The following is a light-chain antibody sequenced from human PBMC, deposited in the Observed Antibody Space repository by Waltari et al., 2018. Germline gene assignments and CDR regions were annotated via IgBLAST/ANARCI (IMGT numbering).Light chain of an antibody. J-gene: IGLJ2*01. CDR2: AVS. Sequence: QSALTQPASVSGSPGQSITISCTGTSSDVGNYPRVSWYQQHPGKAPKLMIYAVSKRPSGVSDRFSGSKSGDMASLTISGLQPEDEAEYFCSSYAGSSKGVFGGGTKVTVL. CDR3: SSYAGSSKGV. V-gene: IGLV2-23*02. CDR1: SSDVGNYPR.